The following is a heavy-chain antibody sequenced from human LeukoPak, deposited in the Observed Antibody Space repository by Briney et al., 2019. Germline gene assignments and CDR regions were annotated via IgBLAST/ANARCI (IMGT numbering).Heavy chain of an antibody. D-gene: IGHD6-19*01. V-gene: IGHV4-59*01. Sequence: SETLTLTCTVSGGSISSYYWSWIRQPPGKGPEWIGYIYYSGSTNYNPSLKSRVTISVDTSKNQFSLKLSSVTAADTAVYYCARGLSGWSHSFDYWGQGTLVTVSS. CDR2: IYYSGST. CDR3: ARGLSGWSHSFDY. CDR1: GGSISSYY. J-gene: IGHJ4*02.